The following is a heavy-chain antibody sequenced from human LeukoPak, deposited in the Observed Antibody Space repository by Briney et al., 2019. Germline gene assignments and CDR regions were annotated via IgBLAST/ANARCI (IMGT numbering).Heavy chain of an antibody. V-gene: IGHV4-34*01. CDR1: GGSFSGYY. D-gene: IGHD5-12*01. CDR2: INHSGST. Sequence: PSETLSLTCAVYGGSFSGYYWSWIRQPPGKGLEWIGEINHSGSTNYNPSLKSRVTISVDTSKNQFSLKLSSVTAADTAVYYCARSCLIVDIVATIRARLGGNGFDIWGQGTMVTVSS. CDR3: ARSCLIVDIVATIRARLGGNGFDI. J-gene: IGHJ3*02.